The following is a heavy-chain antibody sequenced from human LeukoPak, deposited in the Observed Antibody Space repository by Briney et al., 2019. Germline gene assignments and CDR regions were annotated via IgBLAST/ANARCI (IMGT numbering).Heavy chain of an antibody. CDR2: INPNSGGA. D-gene: IGHD5-12*01. V-gene: IGHV1-2*02. J-gene: IGHJ5*02. CDR1: GYTFTGYY. CDR3: ARDRTALYSGYDFLLES. Sequence: ASVKVSCKASGYTFTGYYMHWVRQAPGQGLEWMGWINPNSGGANYAQKFQGRVTMTRDTSISTAYMELSRLRSDDTAVYYCARDRTALYSGYDFLLESWGQGTLVTVSS.